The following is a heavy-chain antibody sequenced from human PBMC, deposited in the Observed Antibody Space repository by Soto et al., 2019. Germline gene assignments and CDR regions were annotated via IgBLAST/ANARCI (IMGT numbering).Heavy chain of an antibody. CDR3: ARDLRVRGVVWYYYGMDV. CDR2: INPNSGGT. CDR1: GYTFTGYY. D-gene: IGHD3-10*01. Sequence: GASVKVSCKASGYTFTGYYMHWVRQAPGQGLEWMGWINPNSGGTNYAQKFQGRVTMTRDTSISTAYMELSRLRSDDTAVYYCARDLRVRGVVWYYYGMDVWGQGTTVPVSS. V-gene: IGHV1-2*02. J-gene: IGHJ6*02.